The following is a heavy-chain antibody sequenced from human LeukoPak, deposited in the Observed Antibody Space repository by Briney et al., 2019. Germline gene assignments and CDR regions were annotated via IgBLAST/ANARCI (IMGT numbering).Heavy chain of an antibody. Sequence: ASVKVSCKVPGYTLTELSMHWVRQAPGKGLEWMGGFDPEDGETIYAQKFQGRVTMTEDTSTDTAYMELSSLRSEDTAVYYCATGYSSSWDVSNYYFDYWGQGTLVTVSS. D-gene: IGHD6-13*01. CDR3: ATGYSSSWDVSNYYFDY. J-gene: IGHJ4*02. CDR2: FDPEDGET. CDR1: GYTLTELS. V-gene: IGHV1-24*01.